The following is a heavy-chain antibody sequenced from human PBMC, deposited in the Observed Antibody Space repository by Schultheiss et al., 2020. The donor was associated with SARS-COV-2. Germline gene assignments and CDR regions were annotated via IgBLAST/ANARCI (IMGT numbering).Heavy chain of an antibody. CDR2: IYYSGST. D-gene: IGHD3-22*01. V-gene: IGHV4-31*01. Sequence: SETLSLTCTVSGGSISSGGYYWSWIRQHPGKGLEWIGYIYYSGSTYYNPSLKSLVTISVDTSKNQFSLKLSSVTAADTAVYYCARGKGTYYYDSSGYQGWGYFDYWGQGTLVTVSS. J-gene: IGHJ4*02. CDR3: ARGKGTYYYDSSGYQGWGYFDY. CDR1: GGSISSGGYY.